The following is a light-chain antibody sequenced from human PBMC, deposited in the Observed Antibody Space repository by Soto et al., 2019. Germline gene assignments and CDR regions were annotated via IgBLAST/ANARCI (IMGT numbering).Light chain of an antibody. CDR2: DVS. CDR1: SSDVGGYNY. V-gene: IGLV2-14*01. Sequence: QSVLTQPASVSGSPGQSITISCTGTSSDVGGYNYVSWYQQHPGKAPKLMIYDVSNRPSGVSNRFSGSKSGNTASLTISGRQAEDEADYYCSSYTSSSTPYVFGTGTKLTVL. J-gene: IGLJ1*01. CDR3: SSYTSSSTPYV.